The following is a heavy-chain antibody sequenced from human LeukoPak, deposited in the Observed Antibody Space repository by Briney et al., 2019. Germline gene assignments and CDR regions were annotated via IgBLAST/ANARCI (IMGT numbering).Heavy chain of an antibody. CDR2: IYTSGST. CDR1: GGSISSGSYY. D-gene: IGHD5-18*01. Sequence: PSETLSLTCTVSGGSISSGSYYWSWIRQPAGKGLEWIGRIYTSGSTNYNPSLKSRVTISVDTPKNQFSLKLSSVTAADTAVYYCARGGYSYGLGFDYWGQGTLVTVSS. CDR3: ARGGYSYGLGFDY. V-gene: IGHV4-61*02. J-gene: IGHJ4*02.